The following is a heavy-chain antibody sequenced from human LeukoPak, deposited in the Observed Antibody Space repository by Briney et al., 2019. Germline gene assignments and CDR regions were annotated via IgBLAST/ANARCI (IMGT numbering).Heavy chain of an antibody. CDR1: GFTFSSYA. V-gene: IGHV3-23*01. CDR3: AKFAFEVQGYGMDV. D-gene: IGHD1-1*01. J-gene: IGHJ6*02. CDR2: ISGSGGST. Sequence: GGSPRLSCAASGFTFSSYAMSRVRQAPGKGLEWVSAISGSGGSTYYADSVKGRFTISRDNSKNTLYLQMNSLRAEDTAVYYCAKFAFEVQGYGMDVWGRGTTVTVSS.